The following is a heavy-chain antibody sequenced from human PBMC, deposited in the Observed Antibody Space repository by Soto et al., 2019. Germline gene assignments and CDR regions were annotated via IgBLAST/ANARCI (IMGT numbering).Heavy chain of an antibody. J-gene: IGHJ6*02. Sequence: SETLSLTCAVYGGSFSGYYWSWIRQPPGKGLEWIGEINHSGSTNYNPSLKSRVTISVDTSKNQFSLKLSSVTAADTSLYYCARGRWVRGFYYYYGMDVWGQGTTVTVSS. D-gene: IGHD3-10*01. CDR3: ARGRWVRGFYYYYGMDV. CDR1: GGSFSGYY. V-gene: IGHV4-34*01. CDR2: INHSGST.